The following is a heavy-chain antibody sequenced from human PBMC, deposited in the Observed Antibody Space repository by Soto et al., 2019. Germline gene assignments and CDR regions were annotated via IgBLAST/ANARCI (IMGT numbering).Heavy chain of an antibody. V-gene: IGHV1-3*01. CDR1: GYTFTSYA. CDR2: INAGNGNT. D-gene: IGHD2-8*01. CDR3: ARVRIADCNHGVCPWPFDY. Sequence: VKVSCKASGYTFTSYAMHWVRQAPGQRLEWMGWINAGNGNTKYSQKFQGRVTITRDTSASTVYMELSSLRSEDTAVYYCARVRIADCNHGVCPWPFDYWGQGTLVTVSS. J-gene: IGHJ4*02.